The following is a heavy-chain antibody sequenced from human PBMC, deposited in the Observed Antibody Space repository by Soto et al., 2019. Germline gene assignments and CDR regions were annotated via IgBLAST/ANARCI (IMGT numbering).Heavy chain of an antibody. CDR1: GGTFSSYA. J-gene: IGHJ6*02. V-gene: IGHV1-69*01. CDR3: AREEMIAVAGTIYYYYGMDV. D-gene: IGHD6-19*01. CDR2: IIPIFGTA. Sequence: QVQLVQSGAEVKKPGSSVKVSCKASGGTFSSYAISWVRQAPGQGLEWMGGIIPIFGTAKYAQKFQGRVTITADESMSTAYMELSSLRSEDTAVYYCAREEMIAVAGTIYYYYGMDVWGQGTTVTVSS.